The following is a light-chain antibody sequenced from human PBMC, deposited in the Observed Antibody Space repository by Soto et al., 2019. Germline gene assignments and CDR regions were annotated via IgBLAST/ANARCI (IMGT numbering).Light chain of an antibody. J-gene: IGKJ1*01. CDR3: QQYGSSPRT. Sequence: EIGLTQSPDTLSLSPGEGATLSCRASQSVRSSYLAWYQQKPGQTPRLLIYAASSRATGIPDRFSGSGSGTDFSLTISRLEAEDFAVYYCQQYGSSPRTFGQGTKVDIK. V-gene: IGKV3-20*01. CDR1: QSVRSSY. CDR2: AAS.